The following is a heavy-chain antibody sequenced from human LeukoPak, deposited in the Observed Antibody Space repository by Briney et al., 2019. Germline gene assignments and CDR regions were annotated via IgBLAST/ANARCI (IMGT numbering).Heavy chain of an antibody. CDR3: ARSTLADFWSGNYIHPFEY. J-gene: IGHJ4*02. D-gene: IGHD3-3*01. Sequence: GGSLRLSCAASGFTFSSYDMNWVRQAPGRGLEWVSSISSSSGYIYYAGSVKGRFTISKDNAKNSPYLQMNSLRAEDTAVYYCARSTLADFWSGNYIHPFEYWGQGTLVTVSS. CDR1: GFTFSSYD. CDR2: ISSSSGYI. V-gene: IGHV3-21*01.